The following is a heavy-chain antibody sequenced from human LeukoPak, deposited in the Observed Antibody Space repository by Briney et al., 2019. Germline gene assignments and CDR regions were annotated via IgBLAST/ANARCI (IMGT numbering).Heavy chain of an antibody. CDR2: INPNSGGT. V-gene: IGHV1-2*02. CDR3: AAPLNCSGGSCLVGGAFDI. CDR1: GYTFTGYY. J-gene: IGHJ3*02. Sequence: ASVKVSCKASGYTFTGYYMHWVRQAPGQGLECMGWINPNSGGTNYAQKFQGRVTMTRDTSISTAYMELSRLRSDDTAVYYCAAPLNCSGGSCLVGGAFDIWGQGTMVTVSS. D-gene: IGHD2-15*01.